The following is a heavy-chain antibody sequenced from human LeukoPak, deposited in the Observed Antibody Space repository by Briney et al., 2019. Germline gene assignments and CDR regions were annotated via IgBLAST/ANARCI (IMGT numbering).Heavy chain of an antibody. D-gene: IGHD2-15*01. J-gene: IGHJ4*02. Sequence: GGSLRLSCAASEFTFSDYYMSWIRQAPGKGLEWVSYISSSSSYTNYADSVKGRFTISRDNAKNSLYLQMNSLRAEDTAVYYCARTPRYCSGGSCFDYWGQGTLVTVSS. CDR3: ARTPRYCSGGSCFDY. V-gene: IGHV3-11*06. CDR2: ISSSSSYT. CDR1: EFTFSDYY.